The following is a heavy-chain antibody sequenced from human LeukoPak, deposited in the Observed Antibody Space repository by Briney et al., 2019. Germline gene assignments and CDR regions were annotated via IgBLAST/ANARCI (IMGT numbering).Heavy chain of an antibody. J-gene: IGHJ4*02. CDR1: GFTFSSYA. V-gene: IGHV3-21*01. CDR3: ARDPNYYDSRIFDY. D-gene: IGHD3-22*01. Sequence: GGSLRLSCAASGFTFSSYAMHWVRQAPGKGLEWVSSISSSSSYIYYADSVKGRFTISRDNAKNSLYLQMNSLRAEDTAVYYCARDPNYYDSRIFDYWGQGTLVTVSS. CDR2: ISSSSSYI.